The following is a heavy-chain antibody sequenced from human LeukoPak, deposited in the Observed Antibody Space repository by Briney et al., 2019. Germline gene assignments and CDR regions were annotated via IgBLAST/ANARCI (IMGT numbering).Heavy chain of an antibody. V-gene: IGHV1-69*01. CDR1: GGTFSSYA. J-gene: IGHJ4*02. D-gene: IGHD1-26*01. Sequence: SVKVSCKASGGTFSSYAISWVRQAPGQGLEWMGGIIPIFGTASYAQKFQGRVTITADESTSTAYMELSSLRSEDTAVYYCARTLGSGSYYGSFDYWGQGTLVTVSS. CDR3: ARTLGSGSYYGSFDY. CDR2: IIPIFGTA.